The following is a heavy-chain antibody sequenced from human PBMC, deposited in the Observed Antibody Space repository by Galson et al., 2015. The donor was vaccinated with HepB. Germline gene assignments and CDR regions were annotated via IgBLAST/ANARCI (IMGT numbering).Heavy chain of an antibody. CDR2: INPDGGAT. Sequence: SVKVSCKASGFMFTGYYLHWVRQVPGQRLEWMGRINPDGGATDYAQLFQDRVTLTSDTSINTACMELRSLRPDDTAVYFCARDSDMDVWGTGTTVIVSS. CDR3: ARDSDMDV. CDR1: GFMFTGYY. V-gene: IGHV1-2*06. J-gene: IGHJ6*03.